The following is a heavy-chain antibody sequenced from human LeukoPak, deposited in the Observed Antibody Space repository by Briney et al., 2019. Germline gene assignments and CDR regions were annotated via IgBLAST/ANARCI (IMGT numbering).Heavy chain of an antibody. CDR3: AREPSSSWYLRFLEY. D-gene: IGHD2-2*01. J-gene: IGHJ4*02. CDR1: GFSLSLFA. V-gene: IGHV3-30*03. CDR2: ISHDGSDI. Sequence: GGSLRLSCAVSGFSLSLFAIHWVRKAPGKGLEGLALISHDGSDIRYADSVKGRFTISRDDSNNKIYLQMNSLRPEDTAVYYCAREPSSSWYLRFLEYWGQGTLVTVSS.